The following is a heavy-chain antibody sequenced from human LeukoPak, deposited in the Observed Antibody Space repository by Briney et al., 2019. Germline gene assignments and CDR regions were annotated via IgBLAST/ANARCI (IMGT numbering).Heavy chain of an antibody. CDR1: GYSISSGYY. D-gene: IGHD6-13*01. Sequence: SETLSLTCAVSGYSISSGYYWGWIRQPPGKGLEWIGSIYHSGSTYYNPSLKSRLTISVDTSKNQFSLKLSSMTAADTAVYYCARDGAGGSSWYGFDYWGQGTLVTVSS. CDR2: IYHSGST. CDR3: ARDGAGGSSWYGFDY. J-gene: IGHJ4*02. V-gene: IGHV4-38-2*02.